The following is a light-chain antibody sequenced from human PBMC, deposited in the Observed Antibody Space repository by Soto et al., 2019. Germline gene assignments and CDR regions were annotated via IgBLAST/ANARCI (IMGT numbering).Light chain of an antibody. CDR1: QTISTS. Sequence: DIQMTQSPSSLSASVGDGVTITCRASQTISTSLKWYQQRPGKAPTLLIYASSNLESGVPSRFSGSGSGTDVSLTINSLQPEDFATYYCQQSYRIPYTFGQGTKLEIK. CDR3: QQSYRIPYT. CDR2: ASS. V-gene: IGKV1-39*01. J-gene: IGKJ2*01.